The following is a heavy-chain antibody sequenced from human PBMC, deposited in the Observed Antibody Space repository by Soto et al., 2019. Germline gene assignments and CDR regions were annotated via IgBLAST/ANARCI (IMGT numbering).Heavy chain of an antibody. CDR3: AGEAFDI. CDR1: GFTFSSYA. CDR2: ISYDGSNK. J-gene: IGHJ3*02. V-gene: IGHV3-30-3*01. Sequence: GGSLRLSCAASGFTFSSYAMHWVRQAPGKGLEWVAVISYDGSNKYYADSVKGRFTISRDNSKNTLYLQMNSLRAEDTAVYYCAGEAFDIWGQGTMVTVSS.